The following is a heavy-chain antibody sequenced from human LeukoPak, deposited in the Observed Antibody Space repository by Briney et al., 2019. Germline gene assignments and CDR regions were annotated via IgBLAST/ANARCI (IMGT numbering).Heavy chain of an antibody. CDR2: ISSGGDTT. J-gene: IGHJ4*02. CDR1: GFTCSSYT. CDR3: AKVATKVNYYDSSGYSLDY. V-gene: IGHV3-23*01. D-gene: IGHD3-22*01. Sequence: QSGGSLRLSCSASGFTCSSYTMTWVPQAPGKGLEGGSHISSGGDTTYYADSVKGRFTISRDNSKNTLYLQMNSLRAEDTAVFYCAKVATKVNYYDSSGYSLDYWGQGTLVTVSS.